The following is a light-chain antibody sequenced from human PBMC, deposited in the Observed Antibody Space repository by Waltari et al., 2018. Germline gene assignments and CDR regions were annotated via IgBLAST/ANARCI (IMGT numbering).Light chain of an antibody. V-gene: IGLV1-44*01. J-gene: IGLJ2*01. CDR1: SSNIGSQA. Sequence: QSVLTQPPSASGTPGQRVTISCSGSSSNIGSQAVNWYQQLPGTAPKLLMYSNNQGPSGVPDRFSGSKSGTSASLAISGLQSEDEADYYCATWDDNLNGVVFGGGTKLTVL. CDR2: SNN. CDR3: ATWDDNLNGVV.